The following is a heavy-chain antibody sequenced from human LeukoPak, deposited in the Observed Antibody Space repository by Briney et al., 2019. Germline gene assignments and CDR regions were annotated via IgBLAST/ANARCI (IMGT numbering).Heavy chain of an antibody. CDR1: GFTFSRYW. CDR3: ARGGSPPEALGDTFDI. V-gene: IGHV3-74*01. CDR2: IVSDGSGT. D-gene: IGHD1-26*01. Sequence: GGSLRRSCAASGFTFSRYWMHWVRQAPGKGLVWVSGIVSDGSGTRYADSVRGRCTISRDNGKNTVYLQMNSLRAEDTALYYCARGGSPPEALGDTFDIWGQGTMVTVSS. J-gene: IGHJ3*02.